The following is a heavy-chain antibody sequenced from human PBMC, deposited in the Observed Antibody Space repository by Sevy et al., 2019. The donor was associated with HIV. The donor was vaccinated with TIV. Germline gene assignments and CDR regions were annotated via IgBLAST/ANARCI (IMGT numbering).Heavy chain of an antibody. CDR2: IWFDGSNK. Sequence: GGSLRLSCAASGFTFSTYGMHWVRQAPGKGLEWVAVIWFDGSNKYYADSVKGGFTISRDIAKNPLHLQMNSLRAEDTAVYYCARDLEFYDYGDYGPAFMPDYWGQGTLVTVSS. D-gene: IGHD4-17*01. CDR3: ARDLEFYDYGDYGPAFMPDY. J-gene: IGHJ4*02. V-gene: IGHV3-33*01. CDR1: GFTFSTYG.